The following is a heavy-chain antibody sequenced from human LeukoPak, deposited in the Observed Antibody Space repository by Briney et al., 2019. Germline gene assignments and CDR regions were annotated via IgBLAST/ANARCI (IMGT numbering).Heavy chain of an antibody. J-gene: IGHJ4*02. D-gene: IGHD3-10*01. Sequence: GGSLRLSCAASGFTFSSYAMSWVRQAPGKGLEWVSAMSGSGGSTYYADSVKGRFTISRDNSKNTLYLQMNSLRAEDTAVYYCAKRFTMVRGALGGWGQGTLVTVSS. CDR1: GFTFSSYA. V-gene: IGHV3-23*01. CDR3: AKRFTMVRGALGG. CDR2: MSGSGGST.